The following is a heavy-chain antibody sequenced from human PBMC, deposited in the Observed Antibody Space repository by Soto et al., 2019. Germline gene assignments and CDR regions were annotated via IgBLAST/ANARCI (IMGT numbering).Heavy chain of an antibody. CDR3: ARITTGDAFDI. D-gene: IGHD3-22*01. J-gene: IGHJ3*02. CDR2: IYYSGST. CDR1: DGNIINHY. V-gene: IGHV4-59*11. Sequence: PSVTMPVTYTVSDGNIINHYCSRIRQPTGKGLEWIGYIYYSGSTNYNPSLKSRVTISVDTSKNQFSLKLSSVTAADTAVYYCARITTGDAFDIWGQGTMVTVSS.